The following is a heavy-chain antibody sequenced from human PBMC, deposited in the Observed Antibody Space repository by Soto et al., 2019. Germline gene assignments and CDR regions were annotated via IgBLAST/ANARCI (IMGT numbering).Heavy chain of an antibody. D-gene: IGHD4-17*01. Sequence: QVQLVESGGGVVQPGRSLRLSCAASGFTFSSYGMHWVRQAPGKGLEWVAVISYDGSNKYYADSVKGRFTISRDNSKNTLYLQMNSLRAEDTAVYYCANYGDYGYYGMDVWGQGTTVTVSS. CDR2: ISYDGSNK. CDR1: GFTFSSYG. CDR3: ANYGDYGYYGMDV. V-gene: IGHV3-30*18. J-gene: IGHJ6*02.